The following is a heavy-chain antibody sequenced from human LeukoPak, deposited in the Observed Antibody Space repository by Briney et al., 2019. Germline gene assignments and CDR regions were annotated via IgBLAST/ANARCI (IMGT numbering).Heavy chain of an antibody. D-gene: IGHD6-19*01. Sequence: GRSLTLSSAASGLTFTSYWMHSVRQAPRKGLECVSGSSASGANTFYADSVKGRFTISRDNSKHTPYLQMNSLRGEDTAVYYCAKDATRSSGWYYFDYWGQGNLVTVSS. CDR3: AKDATRSSGWYYFDY. CDR2: SSASGANT. J-gene: IGHJ4*02. CDR1: GLTFTSYW. V-gene: IGHV3-23*01.